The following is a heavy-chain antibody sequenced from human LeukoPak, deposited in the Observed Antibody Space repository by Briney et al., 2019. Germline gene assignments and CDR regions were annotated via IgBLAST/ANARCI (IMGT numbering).Heavy chain of an antibody. CDR1: GFTFSIYG. CDR2: IRSDGSKT. V-gene: IGHV3-30*02. Sequence: GGSLRLSCAASGFTFSIYGMHWVRQAPGKGPEWVTFIRSDGSKTHYADSVKGRFTISRDNSKNTLYLQIDNLRVDDTAVYYCAKGRGKDGQNLFDYWGQGTLITVSS. J-gene: IGHJ4*02. CDR3: AKGRGKDGQNLFDY. D-gene: IGHD5-24*01.